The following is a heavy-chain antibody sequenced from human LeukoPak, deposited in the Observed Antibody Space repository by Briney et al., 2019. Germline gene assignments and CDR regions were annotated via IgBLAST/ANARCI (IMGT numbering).Heavy chain of an antibody. Sequence: SETLSLTCTVSGGSISSSTYYWGWIRQPPGKGLEWIGSIFYSGRTYYNPSLKSRVTISADTSKNQFSLKLSSVTAADTAVYYCARESSSSTYNWFDPWGQGTLVTVSS. J-gene: IGHJ5*02. CDR3: ARESSSSTYNWFDP. V-gene: IGHV4-39*07. CDR2: IFYSGRT. CDR1: GGSISSSTYY. D-gene: IGHD6-6*01.